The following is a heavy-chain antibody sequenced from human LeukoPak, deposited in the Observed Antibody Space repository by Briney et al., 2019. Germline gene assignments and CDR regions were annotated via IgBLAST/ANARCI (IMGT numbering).Heavy chain of an antibody. V-gene: IGHV3-21*01. D-gene: IGHD3-22*01. Sequence: GGSLRLSCAASGFTFSSFSMNWVRQTPGRGLEWVSSISGRSSYIYYADSLKGRFTISRDNAKNSLYLQMNSLRAEDTAVYYCAIDSSGLFDYWGQGTLVTVSS. CDR2: ISGRSSYI. CDR3: AIDSSGLFDY. CDR1: GFTFSSFS. J-gene: IGHJ4*02.